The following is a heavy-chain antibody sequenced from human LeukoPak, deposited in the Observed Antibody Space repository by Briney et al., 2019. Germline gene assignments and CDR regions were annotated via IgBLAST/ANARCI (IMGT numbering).Heavy chain of an antibody. CDR2: ISSSSSTI. Sequence: GGSLRLSCAASGFTFSSYSMNWVRQAPGKGLEWVSYISSSSSTIYYTDSVKGRFTISRDNAKNSLYLQMNSLRAEDTAVYYCARERGSSSYWGQGTLVTVSS. CDR3: ARERGSSSY. CDR1: GFTFSSYS. J-gene: IGHJ4*02. V-gene: IGHV3-48*04. D-gene: IGHD6-13*01.